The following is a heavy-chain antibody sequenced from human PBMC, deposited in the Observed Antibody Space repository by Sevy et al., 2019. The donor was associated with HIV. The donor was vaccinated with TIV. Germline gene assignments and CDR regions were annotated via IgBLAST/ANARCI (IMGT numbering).Heavy chain of an antibody. Sequence: ASVKVSCKVSEDTFNDYYIHWVRQAPGQGLEWMGWINPNIGGTNYAQIFQGRVTMTRDTSISTDYMELSSLRSDDTAVFYWGGWGGGGGGLSVWGQGTLVTVSS. CDR1: EDTFNDYY. D-gene: IGHD3-16*02. V-gene: IGHV1-2*02. CDR3: GGWGGGGGGLSV. J-gene: IGHJ4*02. CDR2: INPNIGGT.